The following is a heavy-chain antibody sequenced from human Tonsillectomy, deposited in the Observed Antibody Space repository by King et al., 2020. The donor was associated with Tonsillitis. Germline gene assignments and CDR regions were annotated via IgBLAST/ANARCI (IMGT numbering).Heavy chain of an antibody. J-gene: IGHJ4*02. CDR3: ARTYSSGWYETLKYSFDY. CDR2: ISAYNGNT. D-gene: IGHD6-19*01. CDR1: GYTFTSYG. V-gene: IGHV1-18*04. Sequence: QLVQSGAEVKKPGASVKVSCKASGYTFTSYGISWVRQAPGQGLEWMGWISAYNGNTNYAQKLQGRVTMTTDTSTSTAYMELRSLRSDDTAVYYCARTYSSGWYETLKYSFDYWGQGTLVTVSS.